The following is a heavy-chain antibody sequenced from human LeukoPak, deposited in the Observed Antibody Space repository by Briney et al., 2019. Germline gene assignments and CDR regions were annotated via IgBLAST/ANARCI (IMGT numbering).Heavy chain of an antibody. CDR3: AGYFDWLDY. Sequence: GGSLRLSCAASGFTFNSYAMSWVRQAPGKGLEWVSIISGSGDSTYYADSVKGRFTISRDNSKNTLYLQMNSLRAEDTAVYYCAGYFDWLDYWGQGTLVTVSS. D-gene: IGHD3-9*01. J-gene: IGHJ4*02. V-gene: IGHV3-23*01. CDR2: ISGSGDST. CDR1: GFTFNSYA.